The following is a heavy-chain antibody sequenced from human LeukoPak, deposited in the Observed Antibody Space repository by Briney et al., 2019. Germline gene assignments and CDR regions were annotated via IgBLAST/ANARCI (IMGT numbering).Heavy chain of an antibody. CDR2: IKQDGSEK. CDR1: GFTFSSYW. CDR3: AREQCSSTSCYTYYYYYGMDV. V-gene: IGHV3-7*01. J-gene: IGHJ6*02. Sequence: GGSLRLSCAASGFTFSSYWMSWVRQAPGKGLEWVANIKQDGSEKYYVDSVKGRFTISRDNAKNSLYLQMNSMRAEDTAVYYCAREQCSSTSCYTYYYYYGMDVWGQGTTVTVSS. D-gene: IGHD2-2*02.